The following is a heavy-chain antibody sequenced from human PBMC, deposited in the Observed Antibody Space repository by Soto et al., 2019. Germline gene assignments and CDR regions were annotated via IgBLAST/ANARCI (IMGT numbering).Heavy chain of an antibody. CDR2: ISGSGGST. CDR3: AKDGGIVATTPNYFDY. V-gene: IGHV3-23*01. CDR1: GFTFSGHA. D-gene: IGHD5-12*01. J-gene: IGHJ4*02. Sequence: GGSLRLSCAASGFTFSGHAMSWVRQAPGKGLEWVSAISGSGGSTYYADSVKGRFTISRDNSKNTLYLQMNSLRAEDTAVYYCAKDGGIVATTPNYFDYWGQGTLVTVSS.